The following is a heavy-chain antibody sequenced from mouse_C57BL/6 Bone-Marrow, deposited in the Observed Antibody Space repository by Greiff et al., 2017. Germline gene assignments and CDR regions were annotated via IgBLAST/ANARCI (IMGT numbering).Heavy chain of an antibody. D-gene: IGHD2-1*01. J-gene: IGHJ1*03. CDR3: TRDGTYWYFDV. Sequence: QVHVKQSGAELVRPGASVTLSCKASGYTFPDYEMHWVKQTPVHGLEWIGAIDPETGGTAYNQKFKGKAILTADKSSSTAYMELRSLTSEDSAVYYCTRDGTYWYFDVWGTGTTVTVSS. V-gene: IGHV1-15*01. CDR2: IDPETGGT. CDR1: GYTFPDYE.